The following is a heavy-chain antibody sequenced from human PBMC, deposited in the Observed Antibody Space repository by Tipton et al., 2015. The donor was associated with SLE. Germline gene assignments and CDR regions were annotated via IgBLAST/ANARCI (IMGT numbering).Heavy chain of an antibody. D-gene: IGHD2-21*02. CDR2: ISGYNGNT. V-gene: IGHV1-18*04. Sequence: QLVQSGPEVKKAGASVKVSCKASGYTFTSHGLSWVRQAPGQGLEWMGWISGYNGNTKYAQKFQGRVTMTTDTSTSTAYMELRSLISDDTAVYYCARGGGDYLSGVDYWGQGTLVTVSS. J-gene: IGHJ4*02. CDR1: GYTFTSHG. CDR3: ARGGGDYLSGVDY.